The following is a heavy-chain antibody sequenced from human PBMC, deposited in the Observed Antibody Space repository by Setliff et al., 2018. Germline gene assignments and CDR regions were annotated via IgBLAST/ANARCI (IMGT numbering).Heavy chain of an antibody. Sequence: PSETLSLTCTVSGGSISSYYWSWIRQPPGKRLEWIGYIYYSGSTNYSPSLESRVTISVDTSKNQFSLRLNSATAADTAVYYCARLRGAFDYWGQGTLVTVSS. CDR3: ARLRGAFDY. D-gene: IGHD3-16*01. V-gene: IGHV4-59*01. CDR1: GGSISSYY. CDR2: IYYSGST. J-gene: IGHJ4*02.